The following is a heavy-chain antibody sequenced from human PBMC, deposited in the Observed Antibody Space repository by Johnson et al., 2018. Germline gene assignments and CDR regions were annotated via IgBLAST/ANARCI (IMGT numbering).Heavy chain of an antibody. CDR2: VPHSGSH. D-gene: IGHD6-19*01. CDR3: ARGEYSSCCFDY. J-gene: IGHJ4*02. Sequence: QEQLQESGPGQVKSSETLALSCTVSGGSISGTTDFWGWIRQPPGKGLEWIATVPHSGSHYYNPSLKSRVIISVDTSRNQFSLRLSSVTAADTAVYYCARGEYSSCCFDYWGQGTLVTVSS. CDR1: GGSISGTTDF. V-gene: IGHV4-39*01.